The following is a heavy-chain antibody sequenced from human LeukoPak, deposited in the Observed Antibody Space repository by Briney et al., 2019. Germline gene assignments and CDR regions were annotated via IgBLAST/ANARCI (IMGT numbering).Heavy chain of an antibody. CDR2: IYYSGST. Sequence: SSETLSLTCTVSGGSISSSSYYWGWIRQPPGKGLEWIGSIYYSGSTYYNPPLKSRVTISVDTSKNQFSLKLSSVTAADTAVYYCARGPPHIVVVPAAQGYFQHWGQGTLVTVSS. J-gene: IGHJ1*01. D-gene: IGHD2-2*01. CDR1: GGSISSSSYY. CDR3: ARGPPHIVVVPAAQGYFQH. V-gene: IGHV4-39*01.